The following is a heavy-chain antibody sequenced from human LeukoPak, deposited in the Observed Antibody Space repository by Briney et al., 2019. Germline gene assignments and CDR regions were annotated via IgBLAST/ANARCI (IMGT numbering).Heavy chain of an antibody. CDR2: ISSNGYST. V-gene: IGHV3-64D*09. J-gene: IGHJ4*02. CDR3: GKVGKWEPNGPFDS. Sequence: GGSLRLSCSASGFTFSDYAVYWVRQAPGEGLEDVSAISSNGYSTYYGDSVKGRFTISRDNSKSTLYLQMSSLRAEDTAVYHCGKVGKWEPNGPFDSWGQGTLVTVSS. D-gene: IGHD1-26*01. CDR1: GFTFSDYA.